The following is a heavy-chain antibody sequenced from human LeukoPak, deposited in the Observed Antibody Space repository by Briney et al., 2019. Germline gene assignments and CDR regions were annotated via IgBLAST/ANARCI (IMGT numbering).Heavy chain of an antibody. CDR3: ARALDLATKYYYYYGMDV. D-gene: IGHD1-14*01. CDR2: IYSGGST. J-gene: IGHJ6*02. Sequence: GGSLRLSCAASGFTVSSNYMSWVRQAPGKGLEWVSVIYSGGSTYYADSVKGRFTISRDNSKNTLYLQMNSLRAEDTAVYYCARALDLATKYYYYYGMDVWGQGTTVTVSS. V-gene: IGHV3-53*01. CDR1: GFTVSSNY.